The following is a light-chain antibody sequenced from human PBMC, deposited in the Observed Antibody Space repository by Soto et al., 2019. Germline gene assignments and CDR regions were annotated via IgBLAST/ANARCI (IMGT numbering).Light chain of an antibody. CDR2: GAS. Sequence: PGERATLSCRASQSVSSSYLAWYQQKPGQAPRLLIYGASSRATGIPDRFSGSGSGTDFTLTISRLEPEDFAVYYCQQYGSSPRTFGPGTKVDIK. CDR3: QQYGSSPRT. V-gene: IGKV3-20*01. CDR1: QSVSSSY. J-gene: IGKJ3*01.